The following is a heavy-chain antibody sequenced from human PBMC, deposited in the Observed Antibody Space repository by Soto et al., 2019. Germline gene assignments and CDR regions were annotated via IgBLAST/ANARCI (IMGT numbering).Heavy chain of an antibody. D-gene: IGHD4-17*01. V-gene: IGHV1-18*04. Sequence: QVQVMQSGAEVKKPGDSVKVSCKTSGYIFSDYGINWVRQAPGQGLEWMGWISGYSGNANLAQKFQGRVTMTTDKSTRTAYMELRMLRSDDTAVYHCAKRTSGTTWGESDYWGQGTLVTVSS. J-gene: IGHJ4*02. CDR2: ISGYSGNA. CDR3: AKRTSGTTWGESDY. CDR1: GYIFSDYG.